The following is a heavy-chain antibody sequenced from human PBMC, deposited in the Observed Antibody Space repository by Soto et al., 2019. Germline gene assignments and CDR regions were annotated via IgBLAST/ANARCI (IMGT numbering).Heavy chain of an antibody. V-gene: IGHV3-23*01. CDR3: ARTDKFNSQSSGWANRFEY. D-gene: IGHD6-19*01. J-gene: IGHJ4*02. CDR2: ITPTGAT. CDR1: GFTFTNYA. Sequence: EMQLLESGGGLVQPGGSLRLFCAASGFTFTNYAMTWVRQAPGKGLEWVSTITPTGATFYGDTVKGRFTISRDNSRSTVVLQMNSLRAEDTAMYYCARTDKFNSQSSGWANRFEYCGQGTLVTVSS.